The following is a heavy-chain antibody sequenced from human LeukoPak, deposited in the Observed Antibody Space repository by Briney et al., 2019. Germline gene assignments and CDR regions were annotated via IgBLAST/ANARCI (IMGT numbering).Heavy chain of an antibody. CDR1: GFTVSSNY. CDR2: LYSGGST. CDR3: ARDPRGFGELAT. Sequence: GGSLRLSCAASGFTVSSNYMNWVRQAPGKGLEWVSVLYSGGSTYYADSVKGRFTISRDNSKNTLYLQMNSLRAEDTAVYYCARDPRGFGELATWGQGTLVTVSS. J-gene: IGHJ5*02. D-gene: IGHD3-10*01. V-gene: IGHV3-53*01.